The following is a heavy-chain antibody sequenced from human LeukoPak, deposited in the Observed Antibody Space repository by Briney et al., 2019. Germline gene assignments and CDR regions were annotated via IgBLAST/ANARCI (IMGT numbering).Heavy chain of an antibody. J-gene: IGHJ4*02. Sequence: GGSLRLSCAASGFTFSSYSMNWVRQAPGKGLEWVSYISSSSSTIYYADSVKGRFTISRDNAKNSLYLQMNSLRAEDTAVYYCARTTFGGPYYFDYWGQGTLVTVSS. CDR1: GFTFSSYS. D-gene: IGHD3-16*01. CDR2: ISSSSSTI. V-gene: IGHV3-48*01. CDR3: ARTTFGGPYYFDY.